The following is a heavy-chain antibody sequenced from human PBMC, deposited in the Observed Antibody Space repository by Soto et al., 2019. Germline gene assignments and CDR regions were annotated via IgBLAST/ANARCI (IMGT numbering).Heavy chain of an antibody. CDR1: GFTFSSYG. CDR3: ARDLMEDCTNGVCYTEDGMDV. J-gene: IGHJ6*02. D-gene: IGHD2-8*01. CDR2: ILYDGSNK. V-gene: IGHV3-33*01. Sequence: LRLSCAASGFTFSSYGMHWVRQAPGKGLEWVAVILYDGSNKYYADSVKGRFTISRDNSKNTLYLQMNSLRAEDTAVYYCARDLMEDCTNGVCYTEDGMDVWGQGTTVTVSS.